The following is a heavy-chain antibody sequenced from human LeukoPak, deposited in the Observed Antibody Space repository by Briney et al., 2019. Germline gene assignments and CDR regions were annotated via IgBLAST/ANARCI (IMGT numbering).Heavy chain of an antibody. D-gene: IGHD3-22*01. CDR1: GGTFSSYA. CDR2: IIPILGIA. CDR3: ARTIVGHAFDI. Sequence: ASVKVSCKASGGTFSSYAISWVRQAPGQGLEWMGRIIPILGIANYAQKFQGRVTITADKSTGTAYMELSSLRSEDTAVYYCARTIVGHAFDIWGQGTMVTVSS. V-gene: IGHV1-69*04. J-gene: IGHJ3*02.